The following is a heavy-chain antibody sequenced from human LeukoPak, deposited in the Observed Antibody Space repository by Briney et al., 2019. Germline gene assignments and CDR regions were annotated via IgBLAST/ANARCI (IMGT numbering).Heavy chain of an antibody. D-gene: IGHD1-26*01. V-gene: IGHV3-30*18. CDR3: AKPPEVGATVGYFDY. Sequence: PGGSLRLSCGASGFTFSSCGMHWVRQAPGKGLEWVALISFDGSNQYYADSVKGRFTISRDNSKNTLYLQMNSLRAEDTAVYYCAKPPEVGATVGYFDYWGQGTLVTVSS. CDR1: GFTFSSCG. CDR2: ISFDGSNQ. J-gene: IGHJ4*02.